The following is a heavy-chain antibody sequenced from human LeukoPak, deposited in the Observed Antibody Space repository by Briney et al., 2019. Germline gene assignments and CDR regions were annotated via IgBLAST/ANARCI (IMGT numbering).Heavy chain of an antibody. J-gene: IGHJ3*02. CDR3: ARDRGRRGITMRSDAFDI. CDR1: GFTFSSYW. D-gene: IGHD3-22*01. CDR2: INSDGSST. V-gene: IGHV3-74*01. Sequence: GGSLRLSCAASGFTFSSYWMHWVRQAPGKGLVWVSRINSDGSSTNYADSVKGRFTISRDNAKNSLYLQMNSLRAEDTAVYYCARDRGRRGITMRSDAFDIWGQGTMVTVSS.